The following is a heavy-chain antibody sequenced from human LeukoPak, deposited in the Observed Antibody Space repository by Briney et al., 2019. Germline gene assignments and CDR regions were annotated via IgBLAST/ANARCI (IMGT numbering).Heavy chain of an antibody. V-gene: IGHV3-20*04. J-gene: IGHJ3*02. CDR3: VRPRYSSSWYDDAFDI. CDR2: INWDGGRT. CDR1: GFSLDDYV. Sequence: PGGSLRLSCAASGFSLDDYVMIWVRQAPGKGLEWVSGINWDGGRTGYADSVKGRFTISRDNAKNSLYLQMNSVRAEDTALYYCVRPRYSSSWYDDAFDIWGQGTMVTVSS. D-gene: IGHD6-13*01.